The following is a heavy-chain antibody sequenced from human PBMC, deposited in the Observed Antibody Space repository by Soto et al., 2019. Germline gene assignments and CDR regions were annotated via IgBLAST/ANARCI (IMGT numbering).Heavy chain of an antibody. CDR1: GFTFSSYA. Sequence: GGSLRLSCAASGFTFSSYAMSWVRQAPGKGLEWVSSISGSGSSTYYADSVKGRFTISRDSSKNTLYLQMNSLRAEDTAVYYCAKKGIDGFSPHFDYWGQGTLVTVSS. CDR2: ISGSGSST. D-gene: IGHD3-10*01. CDR3: AKKGIDGFSPHFDY. V-gene: IGHV3-23*01. J-gene: IGHJ4*02.